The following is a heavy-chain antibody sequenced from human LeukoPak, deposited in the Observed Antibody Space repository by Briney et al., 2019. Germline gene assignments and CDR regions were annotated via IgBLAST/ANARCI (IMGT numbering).Heavy chain of an antibody. D-gene: IGHD3-16*01. V-gene: IGHV1-2*02. Sequence: ASVTLSCKASGYTFTGYYMHWVRQAPGQGPEWMGWINPNSGDTNYAQKFQGRVTMTWDTSISTAYMGLSRLKSDDTATYYCARGTAYTEHSFFDYWGQGTLVTVSS. CDR2: INPNSGDT. CDR1: GYTFTGYY. J-gene: IGHJ4*02. CDR3: ARGTAYTEHSFFDY.